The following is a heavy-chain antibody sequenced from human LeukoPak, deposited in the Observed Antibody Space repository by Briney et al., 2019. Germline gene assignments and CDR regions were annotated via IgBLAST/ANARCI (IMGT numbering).Heavy chain of an antibody. V-gene: IGHV4-34*01. J-gene: IGHJ4*02. CDR2: INHSGST. CDR3: ARETSRTFDY. CDR1: GGSFSGYY. D-gene: IGHD6-13*01. Sequence: KTSETLSLTCAVYGGSFSGYYWSWIRQPPGKGLEWIGEINHSGSTNYNPSLKSRVTISVDTSKNQFSLKLSSVTAADTAVYYCARETSRTFDYWGQGTLVTVSS.